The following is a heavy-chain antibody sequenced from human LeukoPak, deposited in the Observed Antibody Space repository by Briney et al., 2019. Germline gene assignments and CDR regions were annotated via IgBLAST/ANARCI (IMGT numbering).Heavy chain of an antibody. D-gene: IGHD3-22*01. CDR3: AREPLTYYYDSSGYYSFYY. CDR1: GGTFSSYA. Sequence: ASVKVSCKASGGTFSSYAISWVRQAPGQGLEWMGGIIPIFGTANYAQKFQGRVTITADESTSTAYMELSSLRSEDTAVYYCAREPLTYYYDSSGYYSFYYWGQGTLVTVSS. CDR2: IIPIFGTA. V-gene: IGHV1-69*13. J-gene: IGHJ4*02.